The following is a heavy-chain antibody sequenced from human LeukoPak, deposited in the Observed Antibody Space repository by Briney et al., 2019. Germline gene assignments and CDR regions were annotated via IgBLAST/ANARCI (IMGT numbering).Heavy chain of an antibody. CDR1: GGSISSGGYY. V-gene: IGHV4-31*03. D-gene: IGHD2-21*02. Sequence: SETLSLTCTVSGGSISSGGYYWSWIRQHPGKGLEWIGYIYYSGSTYYNPSLRSRVTISVDTSKNQFSLKLSSVTAADTAVYYCAREYCGGDCYSDWGQGTLVTVSS. CDR3: AREYCGGDCYSD. J-gene: IGHJ4*02. CDR2: IYYSGST.